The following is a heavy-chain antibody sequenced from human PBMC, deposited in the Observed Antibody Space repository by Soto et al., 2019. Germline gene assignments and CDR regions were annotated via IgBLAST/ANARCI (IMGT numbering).Heavy chain of an antibody. CDR2: ISTHDPNT. V-gene: IGHV1-18*04. CDR3: ARGLAAAGTDDGFDI. CDR1: GYTFISYA. D-gene: IGHD6-13*01. Sequence: ASVKVSCKASGYTFISYAISWVRQAPGQGLEWMGWISTHDPNTKNAQKFQGRVALTTETSTSIAYMELRSLRSDDTAVYYCARGLAAAGTDDGFDIWGQGTMVTVSS. J-gene: IGHJ3*02.